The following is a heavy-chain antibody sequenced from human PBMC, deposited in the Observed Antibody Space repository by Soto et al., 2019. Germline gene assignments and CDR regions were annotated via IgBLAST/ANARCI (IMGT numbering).Heavy chain of an antibody. V-gene: IGHV3-74*03. J-gene: IGHJ4*02. CDR3: TSDTFGARDS. D-gene: IGHD2-15*01. CDR2: SNPEETTI. CDR1: GFTFSTYW. Sequence: DVQLVESGGGLVQPGGSLRLSCAASGFTFSTYWMHWVSQAPGKGLVWVSRSNPEETTITYADSVKGRFTISRDNAKNTLYLQMNSLRVEDTAVYFCTSDTFGARDSWGQGTLVTVSS.